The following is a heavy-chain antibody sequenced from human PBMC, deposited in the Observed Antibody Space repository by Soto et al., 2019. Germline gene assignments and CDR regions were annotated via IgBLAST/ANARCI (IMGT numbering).Heavy chain of an antibody. D-gene: IGHD2-2*01. Sequence: QVQLVESGGGVVQPGRSLRLSCAASGFTFSSYGMHWVRQAPGKGLEWVAVISYDGSNKYYADSVKGRFTISRDNSKNTMYLQMNSLRAEDTAVYYCAKDRGSIVVGPAAMPTYYYYGMDVWGQGTTVTVSS. CDR1: GFTFSSYG. CDR3: AKDRGSIVVGPAAMPTYYYYGMDV. CDR2: ISYDGSNK. J-gene: IGHJ6*02. V-gene: IGHV3-30*18.